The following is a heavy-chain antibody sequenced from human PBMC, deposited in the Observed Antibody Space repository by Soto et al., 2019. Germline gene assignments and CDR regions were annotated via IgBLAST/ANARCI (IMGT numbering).Heavy chain of an antibody. CDR3: AKVGGSSGISIDYYTMDV. Sequence: EVQLLESGGGLVQPGGSLRLSSAACGFAFSSYAMSWIRKAPGKGLEWVSTISGSGGYTYHADSVKGRFTISRDNSKNTLYLQMNSLRAEDTAVHYCAKVGGSSGISIDYYTMDVWGQGTTVTVSS. V-gene: IGHV3-23*01. CDR2: ISGSGGYT. J-gene: IGHJ6*02. D-gene: IGHD3-22*01. CDR1: GFAFSSYA.